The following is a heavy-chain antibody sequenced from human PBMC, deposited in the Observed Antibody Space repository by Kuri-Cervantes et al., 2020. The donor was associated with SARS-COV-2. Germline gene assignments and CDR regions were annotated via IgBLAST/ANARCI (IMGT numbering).Heavy chain of an antibody. CDR1: GYTFTNYE. CDR2: MNPNSGDT. D-gene: IGHD2-21*01. V-gene: IGHV1-8*03. CDR3: AREGTIVVGGLDS. Sequence: ASVKVSCKASGYTFTNYEINWVRQATGQGLEWMGWMNPNSGDTDYAQKFQGTVIFTRNTSTTTAYMELRGLKSEDTAVYYCAREGTIVVGGLDSWGQGTLVTVSS. J-gene: IGHJ4*02.